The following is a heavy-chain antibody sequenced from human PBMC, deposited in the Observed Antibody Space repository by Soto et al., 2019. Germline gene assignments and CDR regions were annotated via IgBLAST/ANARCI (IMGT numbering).Heavy chain of an antibody. CDR2: INPNSGGT. V-gene: IGHV1-2*02. CDR1: GYTFTGYY. CDR3: ARTDCSSTSCYNYYYYGMDV. D-gene: IGHD2-2*01. Sequence: GASVKVSCKASGYTFTGYYMHWVRQAPGQGLEWMGWINPNSGGTNYAQKFQGRVTITRDTSATTAYMELSSLRSEASAVFYCARTDCSSTSCYNYYYYGMDVWGQGTTVTVSS. J-gene: IGHJ6*02.